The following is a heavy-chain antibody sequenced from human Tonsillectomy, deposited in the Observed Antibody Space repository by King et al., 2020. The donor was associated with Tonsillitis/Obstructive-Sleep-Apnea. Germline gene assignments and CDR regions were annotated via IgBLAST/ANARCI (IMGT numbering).Heavy chain of an antibody. D-gene: IGHD1-7*01. CDR1: GFTFSNRA. V-gene: IGHV3-23*04. CDR2: ISGSGDST. J-gene: IGHJ5*02. Sequence: VQLVESGGGLVQPGGSLRLSCAASGFTFSNRAMSWVRQAPGKGLEWVSGISGSGDSTYYAESVRGRFIISRDNSKNTLYLQMNNLGAEDTAGYYCAKPNWNYDSDWFDPWGQGTLVTVSS. CDR3: AKPNWNYDSDWFDP.